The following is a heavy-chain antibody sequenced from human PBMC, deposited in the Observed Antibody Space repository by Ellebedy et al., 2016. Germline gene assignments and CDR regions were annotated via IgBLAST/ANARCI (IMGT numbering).Heavy chain of an antibody. D-gene: IGHD3-10*01. CDR2: MNPNSANT. V-gene: IGHV1-8*01. CDR1: GYTFTGYG. CDR3: ARGITMVRGVSLAY. J-gene: IGHJ4*02. Sequence: ASVKVSCKASGYTFTGYGITWVRQATGQGLEWMGWMNPNSANTGYVQKFQGRVTMTRNTSISTAYMELSSLRSEDTAVYYCARGITMVRGVSLAYWGQGTLVTVSS.